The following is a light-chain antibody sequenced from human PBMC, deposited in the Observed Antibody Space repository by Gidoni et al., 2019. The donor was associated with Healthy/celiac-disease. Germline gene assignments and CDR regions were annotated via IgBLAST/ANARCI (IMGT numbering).Light chain of an antibody. CDR1: NIGSKS. CDR2: YDS. Sequence: SYVLTQPPSVSVAPGKTARITCGGTNIGSKSVHWYQQKPGQAPVLVIYYDSDRPSGIPERFSGSNSGNTATLTISRVEAGDEADYYCQVWDSSSDHPNVVFGGGTKLTVL. V-gene: IGLV3-21*04. CDR3: QVWDSSSDHPNVV. J-gene: IGLJ2*01.